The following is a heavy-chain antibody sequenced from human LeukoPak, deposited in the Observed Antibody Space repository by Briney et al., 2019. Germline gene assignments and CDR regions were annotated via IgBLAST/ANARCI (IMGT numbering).Heavy chain of an antibody. J-gene: IGHJ4*02. CDR1: GXSFTTYW. V-gene: IGHV5-51*01. D-gene: IGHD6-19*01. CDR3: ARHVSTGIAVIGY. CDR2: IYPGDSDT. Sequence: PGESLKISFKGSGXSFTTYWVGWVRQMPGKGLEWMGIIYPGDSDTRYSPSFQGQVTISADKSISTAYLQWSSLKASDTAMYYCARHVSTGIAVIGYWGQGTLVTVSS.